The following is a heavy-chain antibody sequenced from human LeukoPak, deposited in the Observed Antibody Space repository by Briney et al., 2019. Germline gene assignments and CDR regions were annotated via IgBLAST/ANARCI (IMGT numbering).Heavy chain of an antibody. J-gene: IGHJ5*02. CDR1: GYTFTGYY. Sequence: ASVKVSCKASGYTFTGYYMHWVRQAPGQGLEWMGWINPNSGGTNYAQKFQGRVTMTRDTSISTAYMELSRLRSDDTAVYYCARGPGGLSSDGSGSYYEQNWFDPWGQGTLVTVSS. CDR2: INPNSGGT. D-gene: IGHD3-10*01. CDR3: ARGPGGLSSDGSGSYYEQNWFDP. V-gene: IGHV1-2*02.